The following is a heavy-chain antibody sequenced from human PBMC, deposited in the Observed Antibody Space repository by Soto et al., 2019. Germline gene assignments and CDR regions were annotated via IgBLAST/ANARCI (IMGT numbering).Heavy chain of an antibody. CDR2: IIPLIGTA. J-gene: IGHJ6*02. V-gene: IGHV1-69*18. D-gene: IGHD4-4*01. Sequence: QVQLVQSGAEVRKPGSSVTVSCKASGGTFSTYGITWVRQAPGQGLEWMGTIIPLIGTANYAQRFRGRVTITADESTTTAYMDLTSLGSEDTAVYYCARVVMTTVPASFDYGLDVWGQGTTVAVSS. CDR3: ARVVMTTVPASFDYGLDV. CDR1: GGTFSTYG.